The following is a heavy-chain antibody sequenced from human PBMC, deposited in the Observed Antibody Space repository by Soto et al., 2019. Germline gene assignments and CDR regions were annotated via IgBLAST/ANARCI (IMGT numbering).Heavy chain of an antibody. D-gene: IGHD3-22*01. CDR3: SRESLTYDSSGSVPPPRP. CDR1: GFTFSSYS. Sequence: TGGSLRLSCAASGFTFSSYSMNWVRRAPGKGLEWVSSISSSSSYIYYADSVKGRFTISRDNAKNSLYLQMNSLRAEDTAVYYFSRESLTYDSSGSVPPPRPWGQGTLVTVSS. CDR2: ISSSSSYI. J-gene: IGHJ4*02. V-gene: IGHV3-21*01.